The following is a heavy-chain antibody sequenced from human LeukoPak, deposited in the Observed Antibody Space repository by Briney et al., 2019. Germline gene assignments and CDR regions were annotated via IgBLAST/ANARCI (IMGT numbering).Heavy chain of an antibody. Sequence: GESLKISCQGSGYSFTSYWIGWVRQMPGKGLEWMGIIYHGDSDTRYSPSFQGQVTISADRSISTAYLQWSSLQASDTAMYYCARQGYTSSSRFDFWGQGTLVTVSS. D-gene: IGHD6-6*01. J-gene: IGHJ4*02. CDR2: IYHGDSDT. V-gene: IGHV5-51*01. CDR3: ARQGYTSSSRFDF. CDR1: GYSFTSYW.